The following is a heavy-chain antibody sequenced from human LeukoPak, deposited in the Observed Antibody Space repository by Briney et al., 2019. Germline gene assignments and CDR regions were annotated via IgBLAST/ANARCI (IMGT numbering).Heavy chain of an antibody. Sequence: KPSETLSLTCTVSGGSISSGSYYRSWIRQPAGKGLEWIGRIYTSGSTNYNPSLKSRVTMSVDTSKNQFSLKLSSVTAADTAVYYCARDIRDCSSTSCYTEDAFDIWGQGTMVTVSS. CDR3: ARDIRDCSSTSCYTEDAFDI. CDR1: GGSISSGSYY. CDR2: IYTSGST. V-gene: IGHV4-61*02. J-gene: IGHJ3*02. D-gene: IGHD2-2*02.